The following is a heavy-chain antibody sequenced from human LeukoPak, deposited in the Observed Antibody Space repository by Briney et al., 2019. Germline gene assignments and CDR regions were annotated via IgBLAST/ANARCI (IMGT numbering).Heavy chain of an antibody. D-gene: IGHD5-18*01. V-gene: IGHV4-31*01. Sequence: PSQTLSLTCTVSGGSISRGGDYWSWIRQHPGKGREGIGYIYYSGSTYYNPRLKSPVTISVDTFKNHFSLQLSSVTAADTAVYHCARYSYGDNWVDPWGQGTLVAVSS. CDR3: ARYSYGDNWVDP. CDR2: IYYSGST. J-gene: IGHJ5*02. CDR1: GGSISRGGDY.